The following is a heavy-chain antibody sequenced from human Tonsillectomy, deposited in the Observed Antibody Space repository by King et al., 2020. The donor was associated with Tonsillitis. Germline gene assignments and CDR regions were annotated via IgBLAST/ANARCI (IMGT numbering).Heavy chain of an antibody. CDR3: ARSPIYASSGYYHFDC. V-gene: IGHV1-2*05. D-gene: IGHD3-22*01. Sequence: VQLVQSGAEVKKPGASVKVSCKTSGYTFTGYYIHWVRQAPGQGLEWMGRINPNSGGTNYAQTFRGRVTMTRDTSISTAYMELSRLRSDDTVVYYFARSPIYASSGYYHFDCWGQGTLVTVSS. CDR2: INPNSGGT. J-gene: IGHJ4*02. CDR1: GYTFTGYY.